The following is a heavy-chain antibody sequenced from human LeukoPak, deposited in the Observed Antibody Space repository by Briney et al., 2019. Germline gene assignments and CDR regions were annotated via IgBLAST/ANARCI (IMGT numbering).Heavy chain of an antibody. CDR2: IIPIFGTA. V-gene: IGHV1-69*06. Sequence: ASVKVSCKASGGTFSSYAISWVRQAPGQGLEWMGGIIPIFGTANYAQKFQGRVTITADKSTSTAYMELSSLRSEDTAVYYCARGGFYSSGWQLDYWGQGTLVTVSS. CDR1: GGTFSSYA. D-gene: IGHD6-19*01. CDR3: ARGGFYSSGWQLDY. J-gene: IGHJ4*02.